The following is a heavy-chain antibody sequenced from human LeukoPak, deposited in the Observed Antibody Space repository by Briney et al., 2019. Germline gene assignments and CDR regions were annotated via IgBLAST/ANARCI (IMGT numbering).Heavy chain of an antibody. CDR2: ISYDGSNK. V-gene: IGHV3-30*04. CDR1: GFTFSSYA. D-gene: IGHD3-22*01. Sequence: GGSLRLSCAASGFTFSSYAMHWVRQAPGKGLEWVAVISYDGSNKYYADSVKGRFTISRDNSKNTLYLQMNSLRAEDTAVYYCARDAGYYYDSSGYHPVYYFDYWGQGTLVTVSS. J-gene: IGHJ4*02. CDR3: ARDAGYYYDSSGYHPVYYFDY.